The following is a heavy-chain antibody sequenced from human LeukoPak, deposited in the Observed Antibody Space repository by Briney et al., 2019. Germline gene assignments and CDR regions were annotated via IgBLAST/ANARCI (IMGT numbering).Heavy chain of an antibody. V-gene: IGHV3-23*01. J-gene: IGHJ4*02. D-gene: IGHD2-21*02. CDR2: ISVSGGST. CDR3: AKERSRGGDCLDY. Sequence: GGTLRLSCAASGFTFSSYAMSWVRQAPGKGLEWVSAISVSGGSTYYADSVKGRFTISRDNSKNTLYLQMNSLRAEETAVYYCAKERSRGGDCLDYWGQGTLVTVSS. CDR1: GFTFSSYA.